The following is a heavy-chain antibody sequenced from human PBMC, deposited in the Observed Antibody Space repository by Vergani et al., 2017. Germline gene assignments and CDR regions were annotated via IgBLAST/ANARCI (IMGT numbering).Heavy chain of an antibody. CDR1: GFTFSSYG. CDR3: AILWFGELPFY. CDR2: IWYDGSNK. Sequence: VQLVESGGGVVQPGRSLRLSCAASGFTFSSYGMHWVRQAPGKGLEWVAVIWYDGSNKYYADSVKGRFTISRDNSKNTLYLQMNSLRAEDTAVYYCAILWFGELPFYWGQGTLVTVSS. J-gene: IGHJ4*02. V-gene: IGHV3-33*01. D-gene: IGHD3-10*01.